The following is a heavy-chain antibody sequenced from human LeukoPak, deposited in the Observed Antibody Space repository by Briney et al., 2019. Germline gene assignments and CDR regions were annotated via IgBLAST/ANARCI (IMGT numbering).Heavy chain of an antibody. CDR2: IYYSGST. CDR3: ARVVETNDAFDI. D-gene: IGHD5-24*01. Sequence: SETLSLTCTVSGGSVSSGSYYWSWIRQPPGKGLEWIGYIYYSGSTNYNPSLKSRVTISIDTSKNQFSLKLSSVTAADTAVYYCARVVETNDAFDIWGQGTKVTVSS. V-gene: IGHV4-61*01. CDR1: GGSVSSGSYY. J-gene: IGHJ3*02.